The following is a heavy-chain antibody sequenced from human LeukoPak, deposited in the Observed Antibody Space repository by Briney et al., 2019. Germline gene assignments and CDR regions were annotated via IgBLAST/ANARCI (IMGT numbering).Heavy chain of an antibody. CDR1: GFTFSSYG. J-gene: IGHJ4*02. Sequence: PGRSLRLSCAASGFTFSSYGMHWVRQAPGKGLEWVAVISYDGSNKYYADSVKGRFTISRDNSKNTLYLQMNSLRAEDTAVYYCAKVDPPDYWGQGTLVTVSS. V-gene: IGHV3-30*18. D-gene: IGHD3-9*01. CDR3: AKVDPPDY. CDR2: ISYDGSNK.